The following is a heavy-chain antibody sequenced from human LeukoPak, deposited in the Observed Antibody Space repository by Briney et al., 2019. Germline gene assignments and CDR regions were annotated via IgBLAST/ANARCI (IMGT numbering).Heavy chain of an antibody. Sequence: WASVTVSCKASGYTFTSYGISWVRQAPGQGLEWMGWISAYNGNTNYAQKLQGRVTMTTDTSTSTAYMELRSLRSDDTAVYYCARDMYYYGSGSYYRNWFDPWGQGTLVTVSS. D-gene: IGHD3-10*01. CDR2: ISAYNGNT. V-gene: IGHV1-18*01. CDR1: GYTFTSYG. CDR3: ARDMYYYGSGSYYRNWFDP. J-gene: IGHJ5*02.